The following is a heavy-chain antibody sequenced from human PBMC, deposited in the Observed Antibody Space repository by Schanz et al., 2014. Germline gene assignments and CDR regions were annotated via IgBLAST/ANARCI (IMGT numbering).Heavy chain of an antibody. CDR3: AKRCSSTSCSHGAFDI. CDR2: IPYDGTNK. D-gene: IGHD2-2*01. J-gene: IGHJ3*02. CDR1: GFTFSSYG. Sequence: QVQLVESGGGVVQPGGSLRLSCAASGFTFSSYGMHWVRQAPDKGLVWVAFIPYDGTNKYYADSVKGRFTISRDNSKNTLYLQMNSLRDEDTAMYYCAKRCSSTSCSHGAFDIWGQGTMVTVSS. V-gene: IGHV3-30*02.